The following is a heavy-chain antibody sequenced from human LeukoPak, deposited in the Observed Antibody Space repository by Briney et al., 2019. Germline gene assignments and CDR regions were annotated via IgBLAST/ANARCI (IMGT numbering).Heavy chain of an antibody. J-gene: IGHJ6*04. D-gene: IGHD3-10*01. CDR1: GYTFTGYY. Sequence: SVKVSCKASGYTFTGYYMHWVRQAPGQGLEWMGGIIPIFGTANYAQKFQGRVTITADKSTSTAYMELSSLRSEDTAVYYCARDLRPLLLWFGEFEYYYYYYGMDVWGKGTTVTVSS. CDR3: ARDLRPLLLWFGEFEYYYYYYGMDV. V-gene: IGHV1-69*06. CDR2: IIPIFGTA.